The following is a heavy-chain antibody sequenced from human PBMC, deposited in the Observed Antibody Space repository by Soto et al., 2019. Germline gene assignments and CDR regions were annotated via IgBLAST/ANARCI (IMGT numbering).Heavy chain of an antibody. Sequence: QVQLVQSGAEVKKLGASVKVSCKASGYTFTAYYIHWVRQAPGQGLEWVGWLNPNSGDTNYAQRFQGWVTMTGDTSVSTAYMDLTRLRSDDTAVYYCARGGYTYGYGLDYWGQGSLVTVSS. CDR1: GYTFTAYY. J-gene: IGHJ4*02. V-gene: IGHV1-2*04. CDR3: ARGGYTYGYGLDY. D-gene: IGHD5-18*01. CDR2: LNPNSGDT.